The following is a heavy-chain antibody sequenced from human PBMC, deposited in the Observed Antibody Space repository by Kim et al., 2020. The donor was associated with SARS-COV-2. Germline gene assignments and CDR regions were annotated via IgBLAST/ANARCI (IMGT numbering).Heavy chain of an antibody. CDR3: AREALNYDYVWGSYRNSRIDY. CDR2: IYYSGST. J-gene: IGHJ4*02. V-gene: IGHV4-61*01. Sequence: SETLSLTCTVSGGSVSSGSYYWSWIRQPPGKGLEWIGYIYYSGSTNYNPSLKSRVTISVDTSKNQFSLKLSSVTAADTAVYYCAREALNYDYVWGSYRNSRIDYWGQGTLVTVSS. D-gene: IGHD3-16*02. CDR1: GGSVSSGSYY.